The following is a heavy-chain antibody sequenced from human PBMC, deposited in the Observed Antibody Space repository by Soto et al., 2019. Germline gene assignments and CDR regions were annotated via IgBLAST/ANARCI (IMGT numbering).Heavy chain of an antibody. D-gene: IGHD4-4*01. CDR1: GFTFSTYP. Sequence: GGSLRLSCAASGFTFSTYPMSWVRHAPGKGLEWVSGISGSGTSTYYTDSVKGRFTISRDNSKNTVFLQMNSLRDEDTAVYYCVKPPVITASYYYYDMDVWGQGTTVTVSS. CDR2: ISGSGTST. CDR3: VKPPVITASYYYYDMDV. V-gene: IGHV3-23*01. J-gene: IGHJ6*02.